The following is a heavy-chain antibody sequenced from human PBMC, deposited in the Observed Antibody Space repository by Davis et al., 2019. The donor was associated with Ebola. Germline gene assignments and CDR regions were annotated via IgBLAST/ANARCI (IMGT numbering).Heavy chain of an antibody. D-gene: IGHD2-2*01. CDR3: ARAVRYPVPVSRSSRKYYFDY. CDR1: GYSFSSYS. J-gene: IGHJ4*02. V-gene: IGHV1-8*01. CDR2: ISAYNGNT. Sequence: AASVKVSCKASGYSFSSYSITWVRQAPGQGLEWMGWISAYNGNTNYAQKFQGRVTMTRNTSISTDYMEMSSLRSEDTDVYYCARAVRYPVPVSRSSRKYYFDYWGQGTLVTVSS.